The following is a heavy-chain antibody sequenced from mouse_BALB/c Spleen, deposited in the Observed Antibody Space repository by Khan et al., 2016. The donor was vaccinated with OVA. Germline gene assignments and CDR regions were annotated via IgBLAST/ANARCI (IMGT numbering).Heavy chain of an antibody. CDR1: GFSLTNYW. CDR2: IWSDGGT. CDR3: ARQPYYHYYIMDY. J-gene: IGHJ4*01. Sequence: QMQLEESGPGLVAPSQSLSITCTISGFSLTNYWIHWVRQPPGKGLEWLVVIWSDGGTTYNSDLKSRLSISKDNSKSQVFLKLNSLHTADTAMYYGARQPYYHYYIMDYWGQGTSVTVSS. D-gene: IGHD2-10*01. V-gene: IGHV2-6-1*01.